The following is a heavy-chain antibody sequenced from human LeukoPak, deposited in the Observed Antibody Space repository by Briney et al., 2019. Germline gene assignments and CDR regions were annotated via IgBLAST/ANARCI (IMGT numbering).Heavy chain of an antibody. J-gene: IGHJ4*02. D-gene: IGHD6-13*01. CDR3: ARENILAAAGTFDY. Sequence: PGGSLRLSCAASGFTFSNYNMNWVRQAPGKGLEWVSYISSSYSTIYYADSVKGRFTFSRDNAKNSLYLQMNSLRDEDTAVYYCARENILAAAGTFDYWGQGTPVTVSS. V-gene: IGHV3-48*02. CDR1: GFTFSNYN. CDR2: ISSSYSTI.